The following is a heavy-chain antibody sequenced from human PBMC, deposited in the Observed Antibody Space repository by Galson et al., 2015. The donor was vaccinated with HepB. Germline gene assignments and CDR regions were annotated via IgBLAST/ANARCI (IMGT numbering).Heavy chain of an antibody. D-gene: IGHD3-22*01. J-gene: IGHJ4*02. CDR1: SYA. CDR3: ASVYDSSGYYYVGNDY. Sequence: SYAMHWVRQAPGKGLEWVAVISYDGSNKYYADSVKGRFTISRDNSKNTLYLQMNSLRAEDTAVYYCASVYDSSGYYYVGNDYWGQGTLVTVSS. V-gene: IGHV3-30*04. CDR2: ISYDGSNK.